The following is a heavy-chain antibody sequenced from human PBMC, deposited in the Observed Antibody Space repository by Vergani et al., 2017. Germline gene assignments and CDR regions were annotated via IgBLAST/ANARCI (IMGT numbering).Heavy chain of an antibody. CDR2: IYYSGST. Sequence: QVQLQESGPGLVKPSETLSLTCTVSGGSISSYYWSWIRQPPGKGLEWIGYIYYSGSTNYNPSLKSRVTISVDTSKNQFSLKLSSVTAADTAVYYCARSVGRWSGLYGSGSYYNFYYYYMDVWGKGTTVTVSS. D-gene: IGHD3-10*01. CDR3: ARSVGRWSGLYGSGSYYNFYYYYMDV. V-gene: IGHV4-59*01. J-gene: IGHJ6*03. CDR1: GGSISSYY.